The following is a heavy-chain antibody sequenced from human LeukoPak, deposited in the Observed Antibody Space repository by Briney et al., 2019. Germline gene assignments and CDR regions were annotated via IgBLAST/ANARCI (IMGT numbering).Heavy chain of an antibody. CDR1: GFTVSSNY. D-gene: IGHD3-10*01. J-gene: IGHJ4*02. CDR3: ASLYYYGSGIPLL. CDR2: IYSGGST. V-gene: IGHV3-66*01. Sequence: GGFLRLSCAASGFTVSSNYMSWVRQAPGKGLEWVSVIYSGGSTYYADSVKGRFTTSRDNSKNTLYLQMNSLRAEDTAVYYCASLYYYGSGIPLLWGQGTLVTVSS.